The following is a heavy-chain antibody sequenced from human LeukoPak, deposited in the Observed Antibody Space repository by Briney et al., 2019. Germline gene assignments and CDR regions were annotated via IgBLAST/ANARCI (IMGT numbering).Heavy chain of an antibody. J-gene: IGHJ5*02. CDR2: INSDGSST. CDR3: AKANYDFWSGYLNWFDP. D-gene: IGHD3-3*01. V-gene: IGHV3-74*01. CDR1: GFTFSSYW. Sequence: PGGSLRLSCEASGFTFSSYWMHWARQVPGKGLVWVSRINSDGSSTNYADSVKGRFTISRDNAKNTLYLQMNSLRAEDTAVYYCAKANYDFWSGYLNWFDPWGQGTLVTVSS.